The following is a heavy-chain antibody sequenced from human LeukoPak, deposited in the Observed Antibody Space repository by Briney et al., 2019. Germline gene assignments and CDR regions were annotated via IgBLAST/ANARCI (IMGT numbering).Heavy chain of an antibody. Sequence: PGGSLRLSCAASGFTFSSYSMNWVRQAPGKGLEWVSSISSNSSYIYYADSVKGRFTISRDNAKNSLYLQMNSLRAEDTAVYYCAREGIVVVPAARRYFDYWGQGTLVTVSS. CDR1: GFTFSSYS. CDR3: AREGIVVVPAARRYFDY. D-gene: IGHD2-2*01. J-gene: IGHJ4*02. CDR2: ISSNSSYI. V-gene: IGHV3-21*01.